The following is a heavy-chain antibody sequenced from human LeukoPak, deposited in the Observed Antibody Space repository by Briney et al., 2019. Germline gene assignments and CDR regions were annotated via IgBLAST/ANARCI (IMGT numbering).Heavy chain of an antibody. J-gene: IGHJ6*03. CDR2: ISGSGGST. V-gene: IGHV3-23*01. CDR3: AKVPADYYYYYMDV. CDR1: GFTFSSYA. Sequence: PGGSLRLSCAASGFTFSSYAMSWVRQAPGKGLELVSAISGSGGSTYYADSVKGRFTISRDNSKNTLYLQMNSLRAEDTAVYYCAKVPADYYYYYMDVWGKGTTVTVSS.